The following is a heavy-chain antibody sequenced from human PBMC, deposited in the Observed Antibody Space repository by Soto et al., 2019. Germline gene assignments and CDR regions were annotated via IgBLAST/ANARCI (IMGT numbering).Heavy chain of an antibody. V-gene: IGHV4-34*01. Sequence: SETLSLTCVVPGGAFSGSDRRWILLSPGKALEWVGEVHSRGSLNYNPSLQSRVTISQDTSKKQLLLRLTSVTAADTGVYFCAGYGRDDYGKNNWFEPAGPGALVTVSS. D-gene: IGHD4-17*01. CDR3: AGYGRDDYGKNNWFEP. CDR1: GGAFSGSD. J-gene: IGHJ5*02. CDR2: VHSRGSL.